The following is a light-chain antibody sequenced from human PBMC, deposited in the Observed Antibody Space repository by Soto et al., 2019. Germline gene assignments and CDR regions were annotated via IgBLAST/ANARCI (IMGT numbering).Light chain of an antibody. Sequence: QSALTQPPSASGTPGQRVTISCSGSSSNIGSNTVNWYQQLPGTAPKLLIYSNNQRPSGVPDRFSGSKSGTSASLAISRLQSEDEADYYCAAWDEHMNGPAFGTGTKVTVL. CDR2: SNN. CDR3: AAWDEHMNGPA. CDR1: SSNIGSNT. J-gene: IGLJ1*01. V-gene: IGLV1-44*01.